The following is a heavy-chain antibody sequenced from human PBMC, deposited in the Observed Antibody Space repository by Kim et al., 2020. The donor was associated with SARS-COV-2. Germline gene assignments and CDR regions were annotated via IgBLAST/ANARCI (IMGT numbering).Heavy chain of an antibody. CDR3: AKSLYSSDY. Sequence: GGSLRLSCAASGFTFSIYAMNWVRQAPGKGLEWVSLIYSGGSSTYYADSVKGRFTISRDNSKNTLYLQMNSLRAEDTAVYYCAKSLYSSDYWGQGTLVTVSS. CDR2: IYSGGSST. D-gene: IGHD6-13*01. CDR1: GFTFSIYA. J-gene: IGHJ4*02. V-gene: IGHV3-23*03.